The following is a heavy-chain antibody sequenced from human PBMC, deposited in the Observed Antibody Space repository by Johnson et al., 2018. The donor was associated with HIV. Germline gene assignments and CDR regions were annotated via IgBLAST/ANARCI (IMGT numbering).Heavy chain of an antibody. CDR2: ISSSGSTI. V-gene: IGHV3-11*04. D-gene: IGHD1/OR15-1a*01. CDR1: GFSFSDYY. J-gene: IGHJ3*02. Sequence: VQLVESGGGLVQPGGSLRLSCAASGFSFSDYYMTWISQAPGKGLEWVSYISSSGSTIYYADSVKGRFTISRDNAKNSLYLQVNSLRAEDTAVYYCARDLGNWDSPRSAFDIWGQGTMVTVSS. CDR3: ARDLGNWDSPRSAFDI.